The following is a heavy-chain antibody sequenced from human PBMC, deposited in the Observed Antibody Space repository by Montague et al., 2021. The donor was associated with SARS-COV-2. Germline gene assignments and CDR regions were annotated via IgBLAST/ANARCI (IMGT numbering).Heavy chain of an antibody. J-gene: IGHJ5*02. Sequence: SETLSLTCSVSGGSIGGHYWSWIRQPPGKGLEFVGYLHHSGSTSYNFSHRSRVTIPLATSKNQFSLKVSSVTAADTAVDYCARDLSSSWSYWFDPWGQGTLVTVSS. D-gene: IGHD6-13*01. CDR3: ARDLSSSWSYWFDP. V-gene: IGHV4-59*11. CDR1: GGSIGGHY. CDR2: LHHSGST.